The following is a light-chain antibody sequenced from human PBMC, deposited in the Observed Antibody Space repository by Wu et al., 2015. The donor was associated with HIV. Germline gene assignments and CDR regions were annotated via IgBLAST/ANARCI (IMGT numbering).Light chain of an antibody. CDR3: QQHTNSAXLR. Sequence: EIVLTQSPVTLSLSPGDRATISCRASQSVSRFLAWYQQKPGQAPRLLIYDTSDRATGRPSQVQWPWVWDRLHSHHQQPGRLKILLVYYCQQHTNSAXLRFGGRDQGG. J-gene: IGKJ4*01. CDR2: DTS. V-gene: IGKV3-11*01. CDR1: QSVSRF.